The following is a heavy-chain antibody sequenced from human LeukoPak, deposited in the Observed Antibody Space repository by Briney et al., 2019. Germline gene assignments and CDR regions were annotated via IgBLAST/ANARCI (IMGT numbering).Heavy chain of an antibody. CDR1: GGSISSSSYY. D-gene: IGHD2-15*01. J-gene: IGHJ3*02. CDR2: IYYSGST. CDR3: ARLGVVLAANHPDAFDI. V-gene: IGHV4-39*07. Sequence: SETLSLTCTVSGGSISSSSYYWGWIRQPPGKGLEWIGSIYYSGSTYYNPSLKSRVTISIDTSENQFSLKLSSVAAADTAVYYCARLGVVLAANHPDAFDIWGQGTMVTVSS.